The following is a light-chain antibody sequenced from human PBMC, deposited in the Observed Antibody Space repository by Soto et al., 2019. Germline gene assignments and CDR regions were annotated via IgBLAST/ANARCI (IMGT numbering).Light chain of an antibody. CDR1: SSDVGGYRF. Sequence: QSVLTHPASVSWSPGQSITISCTGTSSDVGGYRFVSWYQHHPGEAPKLIIYEVSNRPSGVSSRFSGSKSGNTASLTISGLQAEDESLYYCSSKSSGSTPMLFGGGTKVTVL. V-gene: IGLV2-14*01. J-gene: IGLJ3*02. CDR2: EVS. CDR3: SSKSSGSTPML.